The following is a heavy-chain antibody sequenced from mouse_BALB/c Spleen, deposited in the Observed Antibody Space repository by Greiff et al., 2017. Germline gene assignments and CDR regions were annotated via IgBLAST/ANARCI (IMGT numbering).Heavy chain of an antibody. CDR1: GFTFSSYG. D-gene: IGHD2-4*01. CDR3: ASHYDYDGGFAY. Sequence: EVQGVESGGDLVKPGGSLKLSCAASGFTFSSYGMSWVRQTPDKRLEWVATISSGGSYTYYPDSVKGRFTISRDNAKNTLYLQMSSLKSEDTAMYYCASHYDYDGGFAYWGQGTLVTVSA. J-gene: IGHJ3*01. V-gene: IGHV5-6*01. CDR2: ISSGGSYT.